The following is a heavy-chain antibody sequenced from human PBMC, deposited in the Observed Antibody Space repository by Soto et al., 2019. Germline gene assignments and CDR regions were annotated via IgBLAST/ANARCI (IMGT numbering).Heavy chain of an antibody. D-gene: IGHD2-15*01. CDR3: ATGPWVVVSGGTPHILH. J-gene: IGHJ4*02. CDR2: ISWNSDSL. CDR1: GFIFDDYA. Sequence: EVQLVESGGGLVKPGRSLRLSCAASGFIFDDYAMYWVRQAPGKGLEWVSSISWNSDSLVYADSVKGRFAISRANAKNSLQLQMNGLRVDDTALYYCATGPWVVVSGGTPHILHWGQGTLVTVSS. V-gene: IGHV3-9*01.